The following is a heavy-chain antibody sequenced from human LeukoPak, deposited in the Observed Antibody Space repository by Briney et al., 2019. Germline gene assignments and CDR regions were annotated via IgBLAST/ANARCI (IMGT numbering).Heavy chain of an antibody. CDR1: GYSISSGYF. V-gene: IGHV4-38-2*02. CDR2: IYHSGTT. Sequence: SETLSLTCTVSGYSISSGYFWGWIRQPPGKGLEWTGSIYHSGTTYYNPSLKSRVTISVDTSKNQFSLKLTSVTAADTAVYYCARGYSSSWYFNWFDPWGQGTLVTVSS. CDR3: ARGYSSSWYFNWFDP. D-gene: IGHD6-13*01. J-gene: IGHJ5*02.